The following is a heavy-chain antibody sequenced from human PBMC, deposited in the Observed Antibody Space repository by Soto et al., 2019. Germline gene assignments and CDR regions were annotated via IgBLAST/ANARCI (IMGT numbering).Heavy chain of an antibody. CDR2: INHSGST. CDR1: GGSFSGYY. V-gene: IGHV4-34*01. CDR3: ARGRRWQANYCYYGMDV. J-gene: IGHJ6*02. Sequence: SETLSLTCAVYGGSFSGYYWSWIRQPPGKGLEWIGEINHSGSTNYNPSLKSRVTISVDTSKNQFSLKLSSVTAADTAVYYCARGRRWQANYCYYGMDVWGQGTTVTVSS.